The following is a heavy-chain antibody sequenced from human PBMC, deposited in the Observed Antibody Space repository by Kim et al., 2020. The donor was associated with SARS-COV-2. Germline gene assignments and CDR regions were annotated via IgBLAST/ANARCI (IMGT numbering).Heavy chain of an antibody. J-gene: IGHJ4*02. CDR3: VKSMRDLRGDRHIDY. Sequence: SVKGRFTISRDNSKNTLYLQMSSLRAEDTAVYYCVKSMRDLRGDRHIDYWGQGTLVTVSS. V-gene: IGHV3-64D*09. D-gene: IGHD4-17*01.